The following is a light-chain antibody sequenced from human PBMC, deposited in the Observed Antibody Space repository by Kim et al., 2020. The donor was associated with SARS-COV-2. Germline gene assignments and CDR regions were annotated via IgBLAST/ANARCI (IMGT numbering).Light chain of an antibody. CDR3: YSAADNNLGV. V-gene: IGLV3-27*01. Sequence: SYELIQPSSVSVSPGQTARITCSGDVLAKKYARWFQQKPGQAPVLVIYKDSERPSRIPERFSGSSSGTTVTLTISGAQVEDEADYYCYSAADNNLGVFGGGTQLTVL. J-gene: IGLJ3*02. CDR1: VLAKKY. CDR2: KDS.